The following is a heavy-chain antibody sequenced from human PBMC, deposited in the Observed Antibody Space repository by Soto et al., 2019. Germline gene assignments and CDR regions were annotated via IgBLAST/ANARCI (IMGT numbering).Heavy chain of an antibody. V-gene: IGHV3-13*01. J-gene: IGHJ4*02. CDR1: GFTFSSYD. D-gene: IGHD2-15*01. CDR2: IGTAGDT. CDR3: ARGAPICSGGSCYHDY. Sequence: EVQLVESGGGLVQPGGSLRLSCAASGFTFSSYDMHWVRQATGKGLEWVSAIGTAGDTYYPGSVKGRFTISRENAKYSLYLQMNSLRAGDTAVYYCARGAPICSGGSCYHDYWGQGTLVTVSS.